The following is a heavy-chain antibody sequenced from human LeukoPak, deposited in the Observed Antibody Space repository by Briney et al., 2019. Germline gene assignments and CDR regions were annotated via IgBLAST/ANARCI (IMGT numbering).Heavy chain of an antibody. V-gene: IGHV4-34*01. D-gene: IGHD2-2*01. CDR1: GWSFNDYY. CDR2: INARGDT. CDR3: ARGQVPAARGYNWFDP. J-gene: IGHJ5*02. Sequence: PSETLSLTCAVYGWSFNDYYWNWIRQPPGKGLEWIGEINARGDTNYNPSLKSRVTTSVDTSKKQFSLRLTSMIAADTALYYCARGQVPAARGYNWFDPWGRGTLVTVSS.